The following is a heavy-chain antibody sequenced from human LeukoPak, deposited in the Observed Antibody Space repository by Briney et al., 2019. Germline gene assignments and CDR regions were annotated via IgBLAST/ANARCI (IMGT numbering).Heavy chain of an antibody. V-gene: IGHV3-23*01. D-gene: IGHD6-13*01. CDR3: APMEGQQEIDY. CDR1: GFTFSSYA. Sequence: GGSLRLSCAASGFTFSSYAMSWVRQAPGKGLGWVSAISGSGGSTYYADSVKGRFTISRDNSKNTLYLQMNSLRAEDTAVYYCAPMEGQQEIDYWGQGTLVTVSS. J-gene: IGHJ4*02. CDR2: ISGSGGST.